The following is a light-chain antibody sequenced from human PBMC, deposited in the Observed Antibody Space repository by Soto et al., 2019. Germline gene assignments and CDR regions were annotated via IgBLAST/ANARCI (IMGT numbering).Light chain of an antibody. Sequence: EIVLTQSPGTLSLSPGERATLSCRASQSVSSSYLAWYQQKPGQAPRLLIYGASSRATGIPDRFSGSGSGTEFTLTISRLEPEDFAVYYCQQYGSSPAFGQGTRLEIK. V-gene: IGKV3-20*01. CDR3: QQYGSSPA. CDR2: GAS. CDR1: QSVSSSY. J-gene: IGKJ5*01.